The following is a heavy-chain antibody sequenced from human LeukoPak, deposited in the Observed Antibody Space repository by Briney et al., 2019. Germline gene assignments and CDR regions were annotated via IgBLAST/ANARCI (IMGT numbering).Heavy chain of an antibody. CDR1: GYTFTSYA. V-gene: IGHV1-3*01. Sequence: EASVTVSCKASGYTFTSYAMHWVRQAPGQRLEWMGWINAGNGNTKYSQKFQGRVTITRDTSAGTAYMELSSLRSEDTAVYYCASSARPYYFDYWGQGTLVTVSS. CDR3: ASSARPYYFDY. J-gene: IGHJ4*02. D-gene: IGHD1-26*01. CDR2: INAGNGNT.